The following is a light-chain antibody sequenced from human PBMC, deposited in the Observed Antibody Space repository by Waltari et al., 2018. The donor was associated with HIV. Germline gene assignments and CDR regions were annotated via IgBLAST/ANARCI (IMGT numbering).Light chain of an antibody. CDR1: SNDVGGSNY. J-gene: IGLJ3*02. CDR2: DVS. Sequence: QSALTQPASVSGSPGQSITIPCTGSSNDVGGSNYISWYQQHPGKAPRLMIYDVSTRPSVVSDRFSGSKSGDTASLTISGLQPEDEADYYCESYTSTSVWVFGGGTRLTVL. CDR3: ESYTSTSVWV. V-gene: IGLV2-14*03.